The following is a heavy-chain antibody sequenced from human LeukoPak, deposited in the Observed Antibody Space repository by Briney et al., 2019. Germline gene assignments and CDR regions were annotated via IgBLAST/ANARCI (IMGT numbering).Heavy chain of an antibody. J-gene: IGHJ4*02. CDR1: GYDFRTYA. V-gene: IGHV1-18*01. Sequence: ASVKVSCKGSGYDFRTYAVVWVRQAPGQGLEWVGWISPYNGHTNYAQKLHDRVTMTTDTSTSTAYMELRSLRSDDTAVYYCARTWDYYARGRFDSWGQGTLVSVSS. CDR2: ISPYNGHT. D-gene: IGHD3-16*01. CDR3: ARTWDYYARGRFDS.